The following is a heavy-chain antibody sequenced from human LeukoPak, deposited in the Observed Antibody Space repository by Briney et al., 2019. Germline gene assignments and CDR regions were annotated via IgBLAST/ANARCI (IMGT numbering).Heavy chain of an antibody. CDR1: GFTFSSYS. Sequence: GGSLRLSCAASGFTFSSYSMNWVRQAPGKGLEWVSSISTSGSHLYYADSVKGRFTISRDNAKNSLYLQMNSLRAEDTAVYYCAKAPVTSCRGAFCYPFDSWGQGTVVTVSS. V-gene: IGHV3-21*01. D-gene: IGHD2-15*01. J-gene: IGHJ4*02. CDR2: ISTSGSHL. CDR3: AKAPVTSCRGAFCYPFDS.